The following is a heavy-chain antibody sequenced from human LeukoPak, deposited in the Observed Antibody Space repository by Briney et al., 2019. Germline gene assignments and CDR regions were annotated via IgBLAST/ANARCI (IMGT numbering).Heavy chain of an antibody. CDR1: GFTFSSYS. D-gene: IGHD1-1*01. V-gene: IGHV3-21*01. Sequence: GGSLRLSCAASGFTFSSYSMNWVRQAPGKGLEWVSTISSSSSYIYYADSVKGRFTISRDNSKNSLYLEMNSLRVEDTAIYYCARDATTAIGTVYMDVWGKGTTVTISS. CDR2: ISSSSSYI. J-gene: IGHJ6*03. CDR3: ARDATTAIGTVYMDV.